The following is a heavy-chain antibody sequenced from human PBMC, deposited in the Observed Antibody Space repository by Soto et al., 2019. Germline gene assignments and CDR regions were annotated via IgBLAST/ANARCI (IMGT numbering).Heavy chain of an antibody. Sequence: PGGSLRLSCAASGFTFSSYGMHWVRQAPGKGLEWVAVISYDGSNKYYADSVKGRFTISRDNSKNTLYLQMNSLRAEDTAVYYCAKDRSRKQIFGVVIPYYYYYGMDVWGQGTTVTV. D-gene: IGHD3-3*01. CDR2: ISYDGSNK. J-gene: IGHJ6*02. V-gene: IGHV3-30*18. CDR3: AKDRSRKQIFGVVIPYYYYYGMDV. CDR1: GFTFSSYG.